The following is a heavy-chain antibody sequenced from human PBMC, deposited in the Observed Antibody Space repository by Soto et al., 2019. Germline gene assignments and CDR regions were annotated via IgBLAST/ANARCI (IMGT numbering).Heavy chain of an antibody. CDR1: GYTFTSYD. Sequence: QVQLVQSGAEVQKPGAAVKVSCKASGYTFTSYDINWVRQATGQGLEWMGWMNPNSGITGYAQKLQGRVTLTRNTSISTAYMEQSSLRSEDAAVYYCARCGGSSGRPLGYWGQGTLVTVSS. CDR3: ARCGGSSGRPLGY. D-gene: IGHD6-19*01. V-gene: IGHV1-8*01. CDR2: MNPNSGIT. J-gene: IGHJ4*02.